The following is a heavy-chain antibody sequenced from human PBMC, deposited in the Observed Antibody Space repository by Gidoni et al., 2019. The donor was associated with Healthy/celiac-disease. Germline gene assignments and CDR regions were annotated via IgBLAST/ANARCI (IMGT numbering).Heavy chain of an antibody. D-gene: IGHD5-12*01. CDR1: GFTFSSYG. Sequence: QVQLVESGGGVVQPGRSLRLSCAASGFTFSSYGMHWVRQAPGKGLEWVAVISYDGSNKYYADSVKGRFTISRDNSKNTLYLQMNSLRAEDTAVYYCAKDKSGYAIGGGDYWGQGTLVTVSS. CDR3: AKDKSGYAIGGGDY. V-gene: IGHV3-30*18. CDR2: ISYDGSNK. J-gene: IGHJ4*02.